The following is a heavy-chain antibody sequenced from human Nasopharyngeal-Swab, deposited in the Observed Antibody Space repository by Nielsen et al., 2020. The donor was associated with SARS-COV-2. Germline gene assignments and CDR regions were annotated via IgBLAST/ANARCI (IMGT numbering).Heavy chain of an antibody. J-gene: IGHJ5*02. D-gene: IGHD3-22*01. V-gene: IGHV3-30*04. Sequence: GESLKISCAASGFTFSSYAMHWVRQAPGKGLEWVAVISYDGSNKYYADSVKGRFTISRDNAKNSLYLQMNSLRAEDTAVYYCARGVYDSSGYYYPWGQGTLVTVSS. CDR3: ARGVYDSSGYYYP. CDR2: ISYDGSNK. CDR1: GFTFSSYA.